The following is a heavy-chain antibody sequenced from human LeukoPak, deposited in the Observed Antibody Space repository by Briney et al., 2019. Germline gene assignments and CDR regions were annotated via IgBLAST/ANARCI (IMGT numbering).Heavy chain of an antibody. CDR3: AREGEDGYNRGRGAFNI. J-gene: IGHJ3*02. CDR1: GGTFSSYA. CDR2: IIPIFGTA. V-gene: IGHV1-69*05. D-gene: IGHD5-24*01. Sequence: VASVKVSCKASGGTFSSYAISWVRQAPGQGLEWMGGIIPIFGTANYAQKFQGRVTITTDESTSTAYMELSSLRSGDTALYYCAREGEDGYNRGRGAFNIWGQGTMVTVSS.